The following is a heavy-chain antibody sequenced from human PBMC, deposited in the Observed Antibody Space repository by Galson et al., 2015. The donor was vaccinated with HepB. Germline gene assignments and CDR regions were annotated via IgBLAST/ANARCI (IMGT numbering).Heavy chain of an antibody. V-gene: IGHV3-9*01. D-gene: IGHD3-10*01. CDR2: ISWNSGSI. Sequence: SLRLSCAASGFTFDDYAMHWVRQAPGKGLEWVSGISWNSGSIGYADSVKGRFTISRDNAKNSLYLQMNSLRAEDTALYYCAKESQLRARRGFGEFRDAFDIWGQGTMVTVSS. CDR1: GFTFDDYA. J-gene: IGHJ3*02. CDR3: AKESQLRARRGFGEFRDAFDI.